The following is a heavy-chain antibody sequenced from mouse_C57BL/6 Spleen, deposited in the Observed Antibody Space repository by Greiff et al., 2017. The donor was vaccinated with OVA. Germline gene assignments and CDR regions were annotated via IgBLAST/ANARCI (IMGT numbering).Heavy chain of an antibody. Sequence: QVQLQQSGAELVRPGSSVKMSCKTSGYTFTSYGINWVKQRPGQGLEWIGMIHPNSGSTNYNEKFKSKATLTVDKSSSTAYMQLSSLTSEDSAVYYCARDYGSRGSAMDYWGQGTSVTVSS. D-gene: IGHD1-1*01. CDR1: GYTFTSYG. J-gene: IGHJ4*01. V-gene: IGHV1-64*01. CDR2: IHPNSGST. CDR3: ARDYGSRGSAMDY.